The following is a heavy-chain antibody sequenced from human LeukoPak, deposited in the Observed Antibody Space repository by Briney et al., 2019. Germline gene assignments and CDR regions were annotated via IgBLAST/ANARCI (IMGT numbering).Heavy chain of an antibody. Sequence: ASVKVSCTASGYTFTSYAMNWVRQAPGQGLEWMGWINTNTGNPTYAQGFTGRFVFSLDTSVSTAYLQISSLKAEDTAVYYCARSYYYDSSGYYDRSLGYFQHWGQGTLVTVPS. J-gene: IGHJ1*01. V-gene: IGHV7-4-1*02. CDR1: GYTFTSYA. D-gene: IGHD3-22*01. CDR3: ARSYYYDSSGYYDRSLGYFQH. CDR2: INTNTGNP.